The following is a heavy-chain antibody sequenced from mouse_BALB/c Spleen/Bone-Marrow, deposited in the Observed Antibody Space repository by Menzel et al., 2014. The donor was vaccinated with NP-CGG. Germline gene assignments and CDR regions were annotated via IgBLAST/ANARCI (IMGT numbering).Heavy chain of an antibody. CDR3: TRSGNYLFAY. CDR1: GYTFTNYY. CDR2: INPSNGGT. D-gene: IGHD2-1*01. V-gene: IGHV1S81*02. Sequence: QVHVKQSGAELVKPGASVRLSCKASGYTFTNYYMYWVKQRPGQGLEWIGEINPSNGGTNFNEKFKSKATLTVDKSSNTTYMQLSSLTSEDSAVYYCTRSGNYLFAYWGQGTLVTSSA. J-gene: IGHJ3*01.